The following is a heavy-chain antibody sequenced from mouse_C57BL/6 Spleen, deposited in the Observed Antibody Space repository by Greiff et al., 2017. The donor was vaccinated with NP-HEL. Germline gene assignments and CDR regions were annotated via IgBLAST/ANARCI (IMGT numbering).Heavy chain of an antibody. V-gene: IGHV5-17*01. D-gene: IGHD1-1*01. Sequence: EVQGVESGGGLVKPGGSLKLSCAASGFTFSDYGMHWVRQAPEKGLEWVAYISSGSSTIYYADTVKGRFTISRDNAKNTLFLQMTSLRSEDTAMYYCARWGYYGSSYVGYWGQGTTLTVSS. CDR2: ISSGSSTI. CDR1: GFTFSDYG. J-gene: IGHJ2*01. CDR3: ARWGYYGSSYVGY.